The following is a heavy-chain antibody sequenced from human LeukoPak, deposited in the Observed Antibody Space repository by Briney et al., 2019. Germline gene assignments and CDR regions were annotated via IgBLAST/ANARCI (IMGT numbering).Heavy chain of an antibody. CDR2: ISPNSGGI. CDR3: ARVTTTVTTALDY. J-gene: IGHJ4*02. V-gene: IGHV1-2*02. Sequence: ASVKVSCKASGYTFIDYYMHWVRQAPGQGLEWMGWISPNSGGINYAQKFQGRVTMTRDTSISTAYMELSRLRSDDTAVYSCARVTTTVTTALDYWGQGTLVTVSS. CDR1: GYTFIDYY. D-gene: IGHD4-11*01.